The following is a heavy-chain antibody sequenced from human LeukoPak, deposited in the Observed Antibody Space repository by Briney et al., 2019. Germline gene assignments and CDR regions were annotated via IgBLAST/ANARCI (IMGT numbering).Heavy chain of an antibody. Sequence: VASVKVSCKVSGYTLTELSMHWVRQAPGKGLEWMGGFDPEDGETIYAQKFQGRVTMTEDTSTDTAYMELSSLRSEDTAVYYCATPGGRGGLAAAGTWEFDYWGQGTLVTVSS. CDR1: GYTLTELS. CDR2: FDPEDGET. V-gene: IGHV1-24*01. D-gene: IGHD6-13*01. J-gene: IGHJ4*02. CDR3: ATPGGRGGLAAAGTWEFDY.